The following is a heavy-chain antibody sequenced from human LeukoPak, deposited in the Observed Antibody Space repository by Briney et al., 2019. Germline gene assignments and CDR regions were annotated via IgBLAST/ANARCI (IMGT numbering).Heavy chain of an antibody. CDR3: ARGWGYDYVWGSYRPTYYFDY. D-gene: IGHD3-16*02. Sequence: SETLSLTCADYGGSFSGYYWSWIRQPPGKGLEWIGEINHSGSTNYNPSLKSRVTISVDTSKNQFSLKLSSVTAADTAVYYCARGWGYDYVWGSYRPTYYFDYWGQGTLVTVSS. CDR2: INHSGST. V-gene: IGHV4-34*01. J-gene: IGHJ4*02. CDR1: GGSFSGYY.